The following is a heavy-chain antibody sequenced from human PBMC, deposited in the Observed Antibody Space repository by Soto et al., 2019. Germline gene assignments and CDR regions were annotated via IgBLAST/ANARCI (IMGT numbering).Heavy chain of an antibody. V-gene: IGHV1-8*01. CDR3: ARGGHLDDILIGHDAFDI. CDR1: GYTFTSYD. J-gene: IGHJ3*02. D-gene: IGHD3-9*01. CDR2: MNPNRGNT. Sequence: QVQLVQSGAEGRKPGASVKVSCKASGYTFTSYDINWVRQATGQGLEWMGWMNPNRGNTGYAQKFQGRVTMTRRTAISTDYMELSSLRSEDTARYYCARGGHLDDILIGHDAFDIWGQGTMVTVSS.